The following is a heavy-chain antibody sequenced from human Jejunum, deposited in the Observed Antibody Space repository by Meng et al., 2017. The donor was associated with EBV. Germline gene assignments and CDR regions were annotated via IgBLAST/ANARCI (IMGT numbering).Heavy chain of an antibody. CDR1: GFSLSTIGVG. D-gene: IGHD3-22*01. Sequence: IHLKEFGPTPVKPIQTPTPPCTFSGFSLSTIGVGVSWIRQPPGKALEWLALIYWDDDQRFSPSLRSRLTITKDTSKNQVVLTMTNMDPADTGTYFCAHFHDSSGYTDSWGQGTLVTVSS. V-gene: IGHV2-5*02. CDR2: IYWDDDQ. CDR3: AHFHDSSGYTDS. J-gene: IGHJ5*01.